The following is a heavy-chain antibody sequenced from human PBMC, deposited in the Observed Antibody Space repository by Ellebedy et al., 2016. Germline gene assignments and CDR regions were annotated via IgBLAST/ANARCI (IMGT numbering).Heavy chain of an antibody. D-gene: IGHD3-22*01. Sequence: ASVKVSCXISGYTFTSFDINWVRQATGQGLEWMGWMNPNSGNTGYAQKFQGRVTMTRNTSISTAYMELSSLRSEDTAVYYCARGPIYYDSSGYLLDYWGQGTLVTVSS. CDR2: MNPNSGNT. CDR3: ARGPIYYDSSGYLLDY. CDR1: GYTFTSFD. V-gene: IGHV1-8*01. J-gene: IGHJ4*02.